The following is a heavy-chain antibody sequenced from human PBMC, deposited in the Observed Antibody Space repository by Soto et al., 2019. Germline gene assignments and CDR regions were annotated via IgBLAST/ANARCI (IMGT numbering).Heavy chain of an antibody. V-gene: IGHV4-39*01. Sequence: SETLSLTCTVSGGSISSSSYYWGWIRQPPRKGLEWIGSIYYSGSTYYNPSLKSRVTISVDTSKNQFSLKLSSVTAADTAVYYCARRFGGVIVIPGFDYWGQGTLVTVSS. CDR3: ARRFGGVIVIPGFDY. D-gene: IGHD3-16*02. CDR2: IYYSGST. J-gene: IGHJ4*02. CDR1: GGSISSSSYY.